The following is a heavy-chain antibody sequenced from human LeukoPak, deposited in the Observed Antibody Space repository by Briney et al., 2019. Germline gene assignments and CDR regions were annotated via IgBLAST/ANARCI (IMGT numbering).Heavy chain of an antibody. CDR1: GFTVSSNY. CDR3: ARSDYYDSSGAYYFDY. J-gene: IGHJ4*02. D-gene: IGHD3-22*01. V-gene: IGHV3-53*01. Sequence: PGGSLRLSCAASGFTVSSNYMSWVRQPPGKGLEWVSVIYSGGSTYYADSVKGRFTISRDNSKNTLYLQMNSLRAEDTAVYYCARSDYYDSSGAYYFDYWGQGTLVTVSS. CDR2: IYSGGST.